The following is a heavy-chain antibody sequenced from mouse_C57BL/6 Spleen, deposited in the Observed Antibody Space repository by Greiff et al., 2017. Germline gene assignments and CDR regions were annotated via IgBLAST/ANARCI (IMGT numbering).Heavy chain of an antibody. CDR2: IDPENGDT. D-gene: IGHD6-1*01. CDR3: TTGRYYFDY. J-gene: IGHJ2*01. Sequence: VQLQQSGAELVRPGASVKLSCTASGFNIKDDYMHWVKQRPEQGLEWIGWIDPENGDTEYASKFQGKATITADTSFNTAYLQRSSLTSEDTAVYYCTTGRYYFDYWGQGTTLTVSS. V-gene: IGHV14-4*01. CDR1: GFNIKDDY.